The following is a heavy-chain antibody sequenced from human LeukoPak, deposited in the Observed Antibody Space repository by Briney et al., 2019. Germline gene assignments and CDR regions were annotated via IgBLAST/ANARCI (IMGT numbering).Heavy chain of an antibody. CDR3: ARRSVAGGEKFDY. J-gene: IGHJ4*02. D-gene: IGHD3-16*01. CDR1: GGSISSYY. CDR2: IYYSGST. Sequence: SETLSLTCTVSGGSISSYYWSWIRQPPGKGLEWIGYIYYSGSTNYNPSLKSRVTISVDTSKNQFSLKLSSVTAVDTAVYYCARRSVAGGEKFDYWGQGTLVTVSS. V-gene: IGHV4-59*01.